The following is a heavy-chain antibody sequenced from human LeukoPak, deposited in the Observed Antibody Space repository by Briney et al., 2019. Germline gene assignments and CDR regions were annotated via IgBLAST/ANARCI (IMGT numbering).Heavy chain of an antibody. CDR3: ARRGYDSSGYRDAFDI. CDR2: IYPGDSDT. Sequence: GESLQISCQGSGSTFTSYWIGWVRQMPGKGLEWMGIIYPGDSDTTNSPSFQGQVTISADKSISTAYLQWSSLKASDTAMYYCARRGYDSSGYRDAFDIWGQGTMVTVSS. V-gene: IGHV5-51*01. CDR1: GSTFTSYW. J-gene: IGHJ3*02. D-gene: IGHD3-22*01.